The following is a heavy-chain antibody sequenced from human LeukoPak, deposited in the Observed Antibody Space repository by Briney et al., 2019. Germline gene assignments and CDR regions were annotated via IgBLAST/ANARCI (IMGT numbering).Heavy chain of an antibody. V-gene: IGHV3-20*04. Sequence: GGSLRLSCAASGFTFDDYGMGWVRQAPGKGLEWVSGINWDGGSTGYADSVKGRFTISRDNAKNSLYLQMNSLRAEDTALYYCARLSGGGPRYCSSTSRYTYYFDYWGQGTLVTVSS. CDR3: ARLSGGGPRYCSSTSRYTYYFDY. CDR2: INWDGGST. J-gene: IGHJ4*02. D-gene: IGHD2-2*02. CDR1: GFTFDDYG.